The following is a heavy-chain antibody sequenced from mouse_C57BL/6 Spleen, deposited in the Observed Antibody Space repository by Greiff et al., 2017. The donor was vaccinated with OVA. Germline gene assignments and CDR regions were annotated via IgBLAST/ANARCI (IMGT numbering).Heavy chain of an antibody. CDR2: IYPGSGNT. J-gene: IGHJ4*01. CDR3: ARGGTTVVAKYYAMDY. Sequence: VQRVESGAELVRPGASVKLSCKASGYTFTDYYINWVKQRPGQGLEWIARIYPGSGNTYYNEKFKGKATLTAEKSSSTAYMQLSSLTSEDSAVYFCARGGTTVVAKYYAMDYWGQGTSVTVSS. V-gene: IGHV1-76*01. D-gene: IGHD1-1*01. CDR1: GYTFTDYY.